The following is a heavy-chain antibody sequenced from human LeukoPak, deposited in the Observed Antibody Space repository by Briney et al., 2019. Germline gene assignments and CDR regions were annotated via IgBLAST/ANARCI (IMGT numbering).Heavy chain of an antibody. Sequence: PSETLSLTCTVSGGSISSSSYYWGWIRQPPGKGLEWIGSIYYSGSTYYNPSLKSRVTISVDTSKNQFSLKLSSVTAADTAVYYCATGVRGVIYFLFDYWGQGTLVTVSS. CDR1: GGSISSSSYY. V-gene: IGHV4-39*01. J-gene: IGHJ4*02. D-gene: IGHD3-10*01. CDR3: ATGVRGVIYFLFDY. CDR2: IYYSGST.